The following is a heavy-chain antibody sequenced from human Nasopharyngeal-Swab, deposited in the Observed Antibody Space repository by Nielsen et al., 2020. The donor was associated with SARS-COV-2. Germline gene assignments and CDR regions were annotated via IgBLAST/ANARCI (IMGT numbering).Heavy chain of an antibody. J-gene: IGHJ4*02. V-gene: IGHV3-53*01. CDR2: LKSGGGT. D-gene: IGHD1-26*01. CDR1: GFTVSSNF. CDR3: ARVRQSGAYFPFDS. Sequence: GGSLRLSCVASGFTVSSNFVSWVRQAPGKGLEWVSLLKSGGGTFYADSVRGRFTISRDNSRNTVYLQMNRLRAEDTAVYYCARVRQSGAYFPFDSWGLGTLVTVSS.